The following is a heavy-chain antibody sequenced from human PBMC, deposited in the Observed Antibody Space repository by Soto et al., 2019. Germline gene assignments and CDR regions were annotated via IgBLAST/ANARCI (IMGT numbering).Heavy chain of an antibody. D-gene: IGHD6-19*01. Sequence: GASLKISCKGSGYSFTSYWIGWVRQMPGKGLEWMGIIYPGDSDTRYSPSFQGQVTISADKSISTAYLQWSSLKASDTAMYYCARLFSSGWAQIYYYYYYGMDGRGQGTTVNVSS. CDR3: ARLFSSGWAQIYYYYYYGMDG. V-gene: IGHV5-51*01. J-gene: IGHJ6*02. CDR1: GYSFTSYW. CDR2: IYPGDSDT.